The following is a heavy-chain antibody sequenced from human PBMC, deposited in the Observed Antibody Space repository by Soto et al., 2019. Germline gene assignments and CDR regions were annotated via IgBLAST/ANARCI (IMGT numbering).Heavy chain of an antibody. V-gene: IGHV3-23*01. D-gene: IGHD6-6*01. J-gene: IGHJ4*02. CDR3: AKSYSSYGRGYFDY. CDR1: GFTFSSYA. Sequence: EVQLLESGGGLVQPGGSLRLSCAASGFTFSSYAMTWVRQAPGKGLEWVSSISVSGDSTYYADSVKGRFTVSRDNSKNTLSLQMTSLRADDTAVYYCAKSYSSYGRGYFDYWGQGTLVTVSS. CDR2: ISVSGDST.